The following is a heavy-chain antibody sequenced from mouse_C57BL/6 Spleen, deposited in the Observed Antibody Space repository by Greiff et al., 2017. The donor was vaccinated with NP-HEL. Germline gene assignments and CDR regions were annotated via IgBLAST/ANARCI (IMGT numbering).Heavy chain of an antibody. J-gene: IGHJ4*01. CDR3: ARYDGYYGYAMDY. Sequence: QVQLQQPGAELVRPGSSVKLSCKASGYTFTSYWMDWVKQRPGQGLEWIGNIYPSDSETHYNQKFKDKATLTVDKSSSTAYMQLSSLTSEDSAVYYCARYDGYYGYAMDYWGQGTSVTVSS. D-gene: IGHD2-3*01. CDR1: GYTFTSYW. CDR2: IYPSDSET. V-gene: IGHV1-61*01.